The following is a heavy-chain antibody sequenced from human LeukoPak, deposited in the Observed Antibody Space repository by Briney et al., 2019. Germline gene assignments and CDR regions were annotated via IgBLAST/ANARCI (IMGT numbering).Heavy chain of an antibody. CDR2: IYYNGRT. D-gene: IGHD1-26*01. Sequence: PSETLSLTCAVYGGSISGYYWSWIRQPPGKGLEWIGNIYYNGRTYYNPSLKSRVTISVDTSKNQFSLKLSSVTAADTAVYYCARNSRVGATLPDAFDIWGQGTMVTVSS. V-gene: IGHV4-34*11. CDR1: GGSISGYY. J-gene: IGHJ3*02. CDR3: ARNSRVGATLPDAFDI.